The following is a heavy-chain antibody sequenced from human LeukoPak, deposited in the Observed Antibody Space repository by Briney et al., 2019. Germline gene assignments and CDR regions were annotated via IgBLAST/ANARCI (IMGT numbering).Heavy chain of an antibody. Sequence: ASVKVSCKASGYTFTSYYMHWVRQAPGQGLEWMGIINPSGGSTSYAQKFQGRVTMTRDTSTSTVYMELSSLRSEDTAVYYCARKGVPGLWFGEVLAFDIWGQGTMVTVSS. CDR3: ARKGVPGLWFGEVLAFDI. D-gene: IGHD3-10*01. J-gene: IGHJ3*02. CDR2: INPSGGST. V-gene: IGHV1-46*01. CDR1: GYTFTSYY.